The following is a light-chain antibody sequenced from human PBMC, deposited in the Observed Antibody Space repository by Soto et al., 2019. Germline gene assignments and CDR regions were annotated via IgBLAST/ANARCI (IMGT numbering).Light chain of an antibody. Sequence: DIQMTQSPSSLSASVGDRVTITCQASQDISKYLNWYQQKPGTAPKLLIYDAPNLETGVPSSFSGSGSGPDFTFTSSSLQPEDIATYYCQQYDNLLTFGPGTKVDIK. CDR1: QDISKY. CDR2: DAP. J-gene: IGKJ3*01. CDR3: QQYDNLLT. V-gene: IGKV1-33*01.